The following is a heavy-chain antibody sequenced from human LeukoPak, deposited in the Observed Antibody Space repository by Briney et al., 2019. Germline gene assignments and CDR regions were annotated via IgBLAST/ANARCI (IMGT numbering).Heavy chain of an antibody. V-gene: IGHV1-2*02. J-gene: IGHJ4*02. CDR2: INPNSGGA. D-gene: IGHD4-23*01. CDR1: GYTVISHY. CDR3: ASTVVTPGFDY. Sequence: ASVKVSCKASGYTVISHYMHWVRQAPGQGLEWMGWINPNSGGANYAQKFQGRVTMTRDTSISTAYMELSRLRSDDTAVYYCASTVVTPGFDYWGQGTLVTVSS.